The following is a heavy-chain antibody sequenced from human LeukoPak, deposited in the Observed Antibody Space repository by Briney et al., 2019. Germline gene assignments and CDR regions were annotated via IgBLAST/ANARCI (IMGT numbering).Heavy chain of an antibody. V-gene: IGHV3-53*01. Sequence: ETLSLTCTVSGGSISSNYMSWVRQAPGKGLEWVSVIYSSGSTYYADSVKGRFTISRDNSKNTLYLQMNSLRAEDTAVYYCELYYYDSSGYYYRDYWGQGTLVTVSS. CDR3: ELYYYDSSGYYYRDY. CDR2: IYSSGST. D-gene: IGHD3-22*01. CDR1: GGSISSNY. J-gene: IGHJ4*02.